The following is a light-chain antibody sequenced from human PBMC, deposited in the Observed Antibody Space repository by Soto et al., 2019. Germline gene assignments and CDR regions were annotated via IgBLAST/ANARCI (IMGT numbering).Light chain of an antibody. Sequence: DTQMTQSPSSLSASVGDRITITCRASRDIGSDLSWYQQKPGKAPTLLIYAASNLQSGVPSRFSGRGSGTDFILTISSLQPEDFATYYCQQYKAYPLTFGGGTKVDIK. CDR3: QQYKAYPLT. V-gene: IGKV1-17*01. J-gene: IGKJ4*01. CDR1: RDIGSD. CDR2: AAS.